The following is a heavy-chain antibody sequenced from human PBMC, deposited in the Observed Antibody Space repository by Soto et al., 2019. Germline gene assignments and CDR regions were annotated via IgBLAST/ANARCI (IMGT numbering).Heavy chain of an antibody. CDR3: ARLDYYGSGSYLVPYYYGMDV. D-gene: IGHD3-10*01. J-gene: IGHJ6*02. CDR1: GGSISSSSYY. V-gene: IGHV4-39*01. CDR2: IYYSGST. Sequence: PSETLSLTCTVSGGSISSSSYYWGWIRQPPGKGLEWIGSIYYSGSTYYNPSLKSRVTISVDTSKNQFSLKLSSVTAADTAVYYCARLDYYGSGSYLVPYYYGMDVWGQGTTVT.